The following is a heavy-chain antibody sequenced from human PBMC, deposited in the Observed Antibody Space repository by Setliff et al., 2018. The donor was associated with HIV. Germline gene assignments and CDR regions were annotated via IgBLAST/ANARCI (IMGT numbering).Heavy chain of an antibody. Sequence: PSETLSLTCAVYGGSFSGYYWSWIRQPPGKGLEWIGYVYDSGTTKYNPSLESRVTISLHTSKNHFSLKLNSVTAADTAVYYCATYWGGEGGRGYWGQGTLVTVSS. D-gene: IGHD3-10*01. V-gene: IGHV4-59*01. CDR1: GGSFSGYY. CDR2: VYDSGTT. J-gene: IGHJ4*02. CDR3: ATYWGGEGGRGY.